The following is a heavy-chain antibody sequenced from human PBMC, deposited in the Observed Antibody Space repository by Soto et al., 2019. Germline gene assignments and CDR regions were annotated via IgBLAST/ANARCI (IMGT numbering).Heavy chain of an antibody. CDR2: ISWNSGSI. CDR3: AKDIGITGTHYYYYGMDV. J-gene: IGHJ6*02. V-gene: IGHV3-9*01. CDR1: GFTFDDYA. D-gene: IGHD1-7*01. Sequence: PGGSLRLSCAASGFTFDDYAMHWVRQAPGKGLEWVSGISWNSGSIGHADSVKGRFTISRDNAKNSLYLQMNSLRAEDTALYYCAKDIGITGTHYYYYGMDVWGQGTTVTVSS.